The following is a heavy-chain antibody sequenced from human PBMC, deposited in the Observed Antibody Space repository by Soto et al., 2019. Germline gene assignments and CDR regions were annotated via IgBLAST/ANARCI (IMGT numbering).Heavy chain of an antibody. J-gene: IGHJ4*02. CDR1: GFTVSNNY. CDR2: IYSGGTT. Sequence: EEQLVESGGDLVQPGGSLRLSCAASGFTVSNNYMSWVRQAPGKGLEWVSLIYSGGTTSYADSVKGRFTISRDSSKNTLYLQMNSRRAEDTAMDYCAADSHKGYWGQGTLVTVSS. CDR3: AADSHKGY. V-gene: IGHV3-66*01. D-gene: IGHD3-22*01.